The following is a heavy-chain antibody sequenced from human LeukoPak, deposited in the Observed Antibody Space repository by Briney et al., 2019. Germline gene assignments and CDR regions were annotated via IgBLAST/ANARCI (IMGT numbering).Heavy chain of an antibody. CDR1: GGSITQTNY. D-gene: IGHD3-16*02. Sequence: SGGLSLTCDVSGGSITQTNYWTWVRQPPGKGLEGIGEYNIKDGTNYNPSLLRRVAISVDTSTNHFSLQMTSVTAADTAVYYCAREGGSYRPLDYSGQGTLVTVS. V-gene: IGHV4-4*02. J-gene: IGHJ4*02. CDR3: AREGGSYRPLDY. CDR2: YNIKDGT.